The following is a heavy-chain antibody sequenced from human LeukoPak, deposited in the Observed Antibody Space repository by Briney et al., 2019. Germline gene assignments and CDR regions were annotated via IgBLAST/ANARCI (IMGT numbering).Heavy chain of an antibody. D-gene: IGHD4-17*01. Sequence: ASVKVSCKAYGYTFTSYYMHWRRRAPGQVLECMGWINPNRGGTNYAQKFQGRVTMTRDTSISTAYMELSRLRSDDTAVYYCARAPKGNGDYDYWGQGTLVTVSS. J-gene: IGHJ4*02. CDR3: ARAPKGNGDYDY. V-gene: IGHV1-2*02. CDR1: GYTFTSYY. CDR2: INPNRGGT.